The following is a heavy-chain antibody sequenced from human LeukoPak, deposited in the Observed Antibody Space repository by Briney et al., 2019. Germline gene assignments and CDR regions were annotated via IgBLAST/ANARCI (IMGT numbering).Heavy chain of an antibody. CDR1: GFTFSSYG. CDR2: ISYDGSNK. CDR3: ANENYYGSGSYPDY. D-gene: IGHD3-10*01. V-gene: IGHV3-30*18. Sequence: GGSLRLSCAAPGFTFSSYGIRWVRQAPGKGLGWVEIISYDGSNKYYADSVKGRYTISRDNSKKTLYLQMNSLRAEDTAVYYCANENYYGSGSYPDYWGQGTLVTVSS. J-gene: IGHJ4*02.